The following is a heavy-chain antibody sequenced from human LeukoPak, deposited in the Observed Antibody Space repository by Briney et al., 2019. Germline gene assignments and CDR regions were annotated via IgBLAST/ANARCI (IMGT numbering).Heavy chain of an antibody. Sequence: GGSLRLSCATSGFTFSIYAMHWVRHAPGKGLEWVALLAYDGTNEYYADSVKGRFTISRDNSKNTVYLQMTNLRVGDTAVYYCARDRYYYDSSGGRGLDYWGQGTLVTVSS. D-gene: IGHD3-22*01. CDR3: ARDRYYYDSSGGRGLDY. CDR1: GFTFSIYA. CDR2: LAYDGTNE. J-gene: IGHJ4*02. V-gene: IGHV3-30*02.